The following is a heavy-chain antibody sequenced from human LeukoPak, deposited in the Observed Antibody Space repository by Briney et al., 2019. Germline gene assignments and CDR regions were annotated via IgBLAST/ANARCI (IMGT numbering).Heavy chain of an antibody. CDR2: INHSGST. CDR1: GGSFSGYY. J-gene: IGHJ5*02. Sequence: PSETLSLTCAVYGGSFSGYYWSWIRQPQGKGLEWIGEINHSGSTNYNPSLKSRVTISVDTPKNQFSLKLSSVTAADTAAYYCARVGRYLHWFDPWGQGTLVTVSS. D-gene: IGHD1-1*01. CDR3: ARVGRYLHWFDP. V-gene: IGHV4-34*01.